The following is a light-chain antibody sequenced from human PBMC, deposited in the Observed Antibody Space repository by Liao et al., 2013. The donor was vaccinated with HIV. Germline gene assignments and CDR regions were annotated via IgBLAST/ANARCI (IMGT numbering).Light chain of an antibody. V-gene: IGLV3-1*01. CDR1: KLGDKY. Sequence: SYELTQPPSVSVSPGQTASITCSGDKLGDKYACWYQQKPGQSPVLVIYYDSDRPSGIPERFSGSNSGNTATLTISRVEAGDEADYYCQVWDSATAIFGGGTKLTVL. CDR2: YDS. CDR3: QVWDSATAI. J-gene: IGLJ2*01.